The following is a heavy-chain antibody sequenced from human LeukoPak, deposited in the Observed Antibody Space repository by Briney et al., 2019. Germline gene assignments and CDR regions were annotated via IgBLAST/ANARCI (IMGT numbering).Heavy chain of an antibody. D-gene: IGHD3-22*01. J-gene: IGHJ4*02. CDR2: IIPIFGTA. Sequence: KVSCKASGGTFSSYATSWVRQAPGQGLEWMGRIIPIFGTANYAQKFQGRVTITTDESTSTAYMELSSLRSEDTAVYYCARDSVVIGPFDYWGQGTLVTVSS. CDR3: ARDSVVIGPFDY. CDR1: GGTFSSYA. V-gene: IGHV1-69*05.